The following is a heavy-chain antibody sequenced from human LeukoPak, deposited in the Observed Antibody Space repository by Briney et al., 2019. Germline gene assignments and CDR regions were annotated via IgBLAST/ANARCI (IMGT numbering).Heavy chain of an antibody. J-gene: IGHJ4*02. CDR2: SSGSGGST. CDR3: AKKFAMARGGFDY. V-gene: IGHV3-23*01. D-gene: IGHD5-18*01. Sequence: GGSLRLSCAVSGFTFSSYAMSWVRHAPGKGLEWVSASSGSGGSTYYADSVKGRFTISRDNSKNTLYLQMNSLRAEDTAVYYCAKKFAMARGGFDYWGQGTLVTVSS. CDR1: GFTFSSYA.